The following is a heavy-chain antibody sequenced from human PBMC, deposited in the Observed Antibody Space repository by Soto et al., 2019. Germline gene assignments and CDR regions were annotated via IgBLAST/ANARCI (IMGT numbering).Heavy chain of an antibody. CDR3: AIRNGSGSYYVDY. Sequence: QVQLQESGPGLVKPSQTLSLTCTVSGGSISSGGYYWSWIRQHPGKGLEWIGYIYYSGSTYYNPSLKSRVTISVDTSKDQFSLQLSSVTAADTAVYYCAIRNGSGSYYVDYWGQGTLVTVSS. CDR2: IYYSGST. J-gene: IGHJ4*02. V-gene: IGHV4-31*03. CDR1: GGSISSGGYY. D-gene: IGHD3-10*01.